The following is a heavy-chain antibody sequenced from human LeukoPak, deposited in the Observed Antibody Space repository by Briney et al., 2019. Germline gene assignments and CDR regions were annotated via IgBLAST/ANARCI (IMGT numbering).Heavy chain of an antibody. D-gene: IGHD3-3*01. CDR3: ARGADYDFWSGYFMTQRTYYYYYMDV. Sequence: ASVKVSCKASGYTFTGYDINWVRQATGQGLEWMGWMNPNSGNTGYAQKSQGRVTMTRNTSISTAYMELSSLRSEDTAVYYCARGADYDFWSGYFMTQRTYYYYYMDVWGKGTTVTVSS. CDR1: GYTFTGYD. CDR2: MNPNSGNT. J-gene: IGHJ6*03. V-gene: IGHV1-8*01.